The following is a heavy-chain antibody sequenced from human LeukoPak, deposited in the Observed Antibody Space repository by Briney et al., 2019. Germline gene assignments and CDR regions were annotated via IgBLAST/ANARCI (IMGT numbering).Heavy chain of an antibody. V-gene: IGHV1-69*13. D-gene: IGHD5-18*01. CDR1: GGTFSSYA. CDR2: IIPIFGTA. Sequence: ASVKVSCKASGGTFSSYAISWVQQAPGQGLEWMGGIIPIFGTANYAQKFQGRVTIAADESTSTAYMELSSLRSEDTAVYYCARDTANYYYYMDVWGKGTTVTVSS. CDR3: ARDTANYYYYMDV. J-gene: IGHJ6*03.